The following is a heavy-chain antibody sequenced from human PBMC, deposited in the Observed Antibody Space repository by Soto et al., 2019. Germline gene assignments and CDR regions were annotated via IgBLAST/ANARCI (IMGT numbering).Heavy chain of an antibody. J-gene: IGHJ3*02. CDR2: INPNSGGT. CDR1: GYTFTGYY. D-gene: IGHD1-20*01. V-gene: IGHV1-2*04. CDR3: ARRRGAIITGTPNGFDI. Sequence: GASVKVSCKASGYTFTGYYMHWVRQAPGQGLEWMGWINPNSGGTNYAQKFQGWVTMTRDTSISTAYMELSRLRSDDTAVYYCARRRGAIITGTPNGFDIWGQGTMVTVSS.